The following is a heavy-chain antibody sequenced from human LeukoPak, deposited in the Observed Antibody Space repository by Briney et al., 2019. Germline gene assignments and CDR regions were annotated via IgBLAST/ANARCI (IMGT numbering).Heavy chain of an antibody. CDR1: GFTFSRYW. Sequence: GGSLRLSCAASGFTFSRYWMHWVRQAPGEGLVWVSRIDPDDSGSSYADSVKGRFTISRDNAKNTLWLQMNSLRADDTAVYYCAGVRAGANRVFDVWGQGTVVAVSS. V-gene: IGHV3-74*01. J-gene: IGHJ3*01. CDR2: IDPDDSGS. CDR3: AGVRAGANRVFDV. D-gene: IGHD4/OR15-4a*01.